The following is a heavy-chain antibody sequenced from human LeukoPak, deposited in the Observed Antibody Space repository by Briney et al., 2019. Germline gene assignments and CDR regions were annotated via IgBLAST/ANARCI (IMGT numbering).Heavy chain of an antibody. V-gene: IGHV3-48*03. Sequence: GGSLRLSCAASGFTFSSYEMNWVRQAPGKGLEWVSYISSSGSTIYYADSVKGRFTISRDNAKNSLYLQMNSLRAEDTAVYYCARAKPDVYYDSSGYLDYWGQGTLVTVSS. D-gene: IGHD3-22*01. CDR3: ARAKPDVYYDSSGYLDY. CDR2: ISSSGSTI. J-gene: IGHJ4*02. CDR1: GFTFSSYE.